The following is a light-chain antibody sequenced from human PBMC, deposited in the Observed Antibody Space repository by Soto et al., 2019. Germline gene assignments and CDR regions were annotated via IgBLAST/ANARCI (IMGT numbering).Light chain of an antibody. Sequence: IVLTQSPATLSLSPGKRATLSCRASQSVTSNYLAWYQQKPGQAPRILIFAASSRATGIPDKFSGSGSGTDFTLTISRLEPDDFAVYYCQHYGSPSWTFGQGTKVDIK. V-gene: IGKV3-20*01. CDR3: QHYGSPSWT. J-gene: IGKJ1*01. CDR2: AAS. CDR1: QSVTSNY.